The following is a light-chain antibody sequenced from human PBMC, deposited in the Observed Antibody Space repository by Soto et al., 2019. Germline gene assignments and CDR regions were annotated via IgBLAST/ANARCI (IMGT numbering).Light chain of an antibody. CDR2: GAS. CDR3: QQYNNWPWT. CDR1: QSISGT. Sequence: EIVMTQSRATLSVSPGERATLSCRSSQSISGTLAWYQQKPGQAPRLLIYGASTRATSFPARFSGSGSGTDFTLTISSLQSEDFAVYYCQQYNNWPWTFGQGTKVDIK. J-gene: IGKJ1*01. V-gene: IGKV3-15*01.